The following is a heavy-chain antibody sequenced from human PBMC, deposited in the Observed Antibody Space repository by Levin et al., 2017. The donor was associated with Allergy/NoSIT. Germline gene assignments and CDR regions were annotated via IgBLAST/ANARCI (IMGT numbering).Heavy chain of an antibody. CDR2: IKSNVHGGTT. Sequence: PGGSLRLSCVASGVTLSDAWMSWVRQAPGKGLEWVGRIKSNVHGGTTDYAAPVKGRFTISRDDSKNTLFLQMNSLRIEDTAVYYCTTDRRWEPLQFGHWGQGTQVIVSS. CDR3: TTDRRWEPLQFGH. V-gene: IGHV3-15*01. CDR1: GVTLSDAW. D-gene: IGHD1-26*01. J-gene: IGHJ4*02.